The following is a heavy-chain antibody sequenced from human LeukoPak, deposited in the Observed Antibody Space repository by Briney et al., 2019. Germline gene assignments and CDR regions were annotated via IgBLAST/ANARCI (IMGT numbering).Heavy chain of an antibody. CDR3: AREHLFSGSENYVLHNWFDP. V-gene: IGHV1-2*02. J-gene: IGHJ5*02. D-gene: IGHD3-10*01. CDR1: GYSFTGYY. CDR2: INPDTGGT. Sequence: ASVNVSGKASGYSFTGYYMHWVRQAPGQGLEWMGRINPDTGGTNSAQRFQGRVTMTRDTSIRTAYMELSSLRSDDTAVYYCAREHLFSGSENYVLHNWFDPWGQGTLVTVSS.